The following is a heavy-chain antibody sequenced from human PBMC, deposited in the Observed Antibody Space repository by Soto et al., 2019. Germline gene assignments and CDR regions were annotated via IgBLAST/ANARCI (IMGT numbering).Heavy chain of an antibody. Sequence: SETLSLTCTVSGGSISSSNYFWGWIRQPPGKGLEWIGTIFYSGSTYYNPSLKSRVTISVDTSKNQFSLRLTSVTAADTALYYCARRYGWLYFDYWGQGSLVTVSS. D-gene: IGHD6-19*01. V-gene: IGHV4-39*01. CDR2: IFYSGST. CDR3: ARRYGWLYFDY. CDR1: GGSISSSNYF. J-gene: IGHJ4*02.